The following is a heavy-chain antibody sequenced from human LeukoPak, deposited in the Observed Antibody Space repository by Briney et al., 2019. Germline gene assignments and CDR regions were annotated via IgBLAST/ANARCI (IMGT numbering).Heavy chain of an antibody. V-gene: IGHV3-23*01. CDR3: ARAGSVDTAMVTAGLNWFDP. D-gene: IGHD5-18*01. J-gene: IGHJ5*02. CDR1: GFTFSSYA. CDR2: ISGSGGST. Sequence: PGGSLRLSCAASGFTFSSYAMSWVRQAPGKGLEWVSAISGSGGSTYYADSVKGRFTISRDNSKNTLYLQMNSLRAEDTAVYYCARAGSVDTAMVTAGLNWFDPWGQGTLVTVSS.